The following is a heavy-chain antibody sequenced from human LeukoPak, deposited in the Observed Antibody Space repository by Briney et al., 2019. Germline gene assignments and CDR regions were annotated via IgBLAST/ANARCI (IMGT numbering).Heavy chain of an antibody. J-gene: IGHJ3*02. V-gene: IGHV4-39*02. CDR2: IYYSGST. CDR3: ARDTQEAFDI. Sequence: PSETLSLTCTVSGGSISSSSYYWGWIRQPPGKGLEWIGSIYYSGSTYYNPSLKSRVTISVDTSKSQFSLKLSSVTAADTAVYYCARDTQEAFDIWGQGTMVTVSS. CDR1: GGSISSSSYY.